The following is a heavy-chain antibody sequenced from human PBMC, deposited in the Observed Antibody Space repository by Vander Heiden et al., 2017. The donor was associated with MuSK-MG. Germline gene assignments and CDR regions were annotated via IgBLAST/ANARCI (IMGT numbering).Heavy chain of an antibody. J-gene: IGHJ4*02. CDR3: ARGPYGDYVDY. CDR1: GGSISSYY. Sequence: QVQLQESGPGLVKPSETLSLPCTVSGGSISSYYWSWIRQPPGKGLEWIGYIDYSGSTNYNPSLKSRVTISVDTSKNQFSLKLSSVTAADTAVYYCARGPYGDYVDYWGQGTLVTVSS. V-gene: IGHV4-59*01. CDR2: IDYSGST. D-gene: IGHD4-17*01.